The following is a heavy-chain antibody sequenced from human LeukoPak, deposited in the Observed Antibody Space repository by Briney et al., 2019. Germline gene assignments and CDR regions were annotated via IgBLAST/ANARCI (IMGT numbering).Heavy chain of an antibody. V-gene: IGHV3-23*01. D-gene: IGHD5-18*01. CDR3: ARGLGYSYGYGIDY. CDR2: LSFGGGTI. CDR1: GFTFSSYT. Sequence: GGSLRLSCAASGFTFSSYTMAWVRQAPGKGLECVSSLSFGGGTIYYADSVKGRFTISRDTSKNTLYLQMNSLRAEDTALYYCARGLGYSYGYGIDYWGQGTLVTVSS. J-gene: IGHJ4*02.